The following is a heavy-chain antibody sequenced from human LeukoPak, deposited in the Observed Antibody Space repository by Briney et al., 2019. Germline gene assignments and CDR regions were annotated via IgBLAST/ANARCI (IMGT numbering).Heavy chain of an antibody. CDR3: ARGPGLTAILNWFDP. J-gene: IGHJ5*02. Sequence: SVKVSCKASGYTFSGYYMHWVRQAPGQGLEWMGWINPKSGGTNYAQTFQGRVTMTRDTSISTVYMELSRLRSDDTAVYNCARGPGLTAILNWFDPWGQGTLVTVSS. V-gene: IGHV1-2*02. CDR2: INPKSGGT. CDR1: GYTFSGYY. D-gene: IGHD1-14*01.